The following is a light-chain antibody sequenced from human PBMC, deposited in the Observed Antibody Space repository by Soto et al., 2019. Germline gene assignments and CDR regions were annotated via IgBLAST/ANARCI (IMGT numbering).Light chain of an antibody. Sequence: DIVMTQSPDSLAVSLGERATINCKSSQSGLYSSDNKNYLAWYQQKPGQPPKLLIYWASTRESGVPDRFSGSGSGTDFTLTISGLQAEDVAVYYCQQYYSSPFTFGPGTKVDIK. J-gene: IGKJ3*01. CDR3: QQYYSSPFT. CDR2: WAS. V-gene: IGKV4-1*01. CDR1: QSGLYSSDNKNY.